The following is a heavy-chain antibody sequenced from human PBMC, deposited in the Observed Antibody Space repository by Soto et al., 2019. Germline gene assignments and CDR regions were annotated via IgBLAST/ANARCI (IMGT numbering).Heavy chain of an antibody. CDR3: AKTELYDYIWGSYRKTGLFEDI. V-gene: IGHV3-23*01. CDR2: ISGSGGST. D-gene: IGHD3-16*02. Sequence: GGSLRLSCAASGFTFSSYAMSWVRQAPGKGLEWVSAISGSGGSTYYADSVKGRFTISRDNSKNTLYLQMNSLRAEDTAVYYCAKTELYDYIWGSYRKTGLFEDIWGQGTMVTVSS. CDR1: GFTFSSYA. J-gene: IGHJ3*02.